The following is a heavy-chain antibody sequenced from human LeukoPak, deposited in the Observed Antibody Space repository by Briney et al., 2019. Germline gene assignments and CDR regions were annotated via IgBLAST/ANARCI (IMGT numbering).Heavy chain of an antibody. Sequence: PGGSLRLSCVASGFPFSSYWMTWVRQALGKGLEWVANIKQDGSKKSYVDSVKGRFTISRDNAKDSLYLQMNSLRAEDTAIYYCTRVGYIDEGIDYWGQGTLATVSS. D-gene: IGHD5-24*01. CDR3: TRVGYIDEGIDY. CDR2: IKQDGSKK. J-gene: IGHJ4*02. CDR1: GFPFSSYW. V-gene: IGHV3-7*04.